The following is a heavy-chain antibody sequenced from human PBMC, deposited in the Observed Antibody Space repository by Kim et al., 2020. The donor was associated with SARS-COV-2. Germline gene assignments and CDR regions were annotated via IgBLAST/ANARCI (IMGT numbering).Heavy chain of an antibody. V-gene: IGHV3-23*03. CDR2: IYTSSSRT. D-gene: IGHD3-9*01. J-gene: IGHJ4*02. CDR3: AKPGGNFDPYYFDY. Sequence: GGSLRRSCAASGFIFSGYAMNWVRQAPGKGLEWVSVIYTSSSRTTYYADSVKGRFTISRDNSKNMLYLQMDSLRAEDTAVYYCAKPGGNFDPYYFDYWGQGTLVTVSS. CDR1: GFIFSGYA.